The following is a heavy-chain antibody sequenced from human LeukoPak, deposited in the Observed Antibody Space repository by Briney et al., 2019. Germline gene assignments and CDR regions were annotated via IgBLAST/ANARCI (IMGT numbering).Heavy chain of an antibody. J-gene: IGHJ2*01. D-gene: IGHD4-17*01. CDR2: INHSGST. CDR1: GWSFSAYY. CDR3: ARGYGDYINWYFDL. Sequence: SETLSLTCAVYGWSFSAYYWSWIRQPPGKGLEWIGEINHSGSTSYNPSLKSRVTISVDTSKNQFSLKLSSVTAADTAVYYYARGYGDYINWYFDLWGRGTLVTVSS. V-gene: IGHV4-34*01.